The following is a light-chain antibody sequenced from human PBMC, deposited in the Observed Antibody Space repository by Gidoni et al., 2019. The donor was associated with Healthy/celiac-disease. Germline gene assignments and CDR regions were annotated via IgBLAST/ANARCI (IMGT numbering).Light chain of an antibody. V-gene: IGKV3-15*01. CDR3: QQYNNWPPLT. J-gene: IGKJ4*01. CDR1: QSVSSN. Sequence: EIVMTQSPATLSVSPGERATPSCRASQSVSSNLAWYQQKPGQAPRLLIDGASTRATGIPARFRGSGSGTEFTLTISSLQSEDFAVYYCQQYNNWPPLTFGGGTKVEIK. CDR2: GAS.